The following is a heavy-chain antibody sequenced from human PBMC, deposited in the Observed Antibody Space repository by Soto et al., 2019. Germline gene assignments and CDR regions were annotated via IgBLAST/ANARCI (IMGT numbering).Heavy chain of an antibody. CDR1: GYTFTRHY. Sequence: QVQLVQSGAEVKKPGASVKVSCKASGYTFTRHYMHWVRQAPGQGLEWMGMIDPSGGSTDYAQKFQGRVTMTRDTSSSTVSMELSSLRSEDTALYYCARGEYSGYENDNFEYWGQGTLVTVSS. CDR3: ARGEYSGYENDNFEY. J-gene: IGHJ4*02. D-gene: IGHD5-12*01. V-gene: IGHV1-46*03. CDR2: IDPSGGST.